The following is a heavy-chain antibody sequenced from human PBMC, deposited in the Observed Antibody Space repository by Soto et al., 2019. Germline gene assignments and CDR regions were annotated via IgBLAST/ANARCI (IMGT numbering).Heavy chain of an antibody. D-gene: IGHD3-22*01. CDR3: ALRSMAVVPEY. Sequence: QVQLQESGPGLVKPSETLSLTCAVSGDSISSYYCMCIRQPPGKGLESIGYLYYGRSANYNPSLKSRVTLSVDTSTNQCPLTLSSMTAADTAVYYCALRSMAVVPEYWGQGTLVTVSS. CDR2: LYYGRSA. J-gene: IGHJ4*02. CDR1: GDSISSYY. V-gene: IGHV4-59*01.